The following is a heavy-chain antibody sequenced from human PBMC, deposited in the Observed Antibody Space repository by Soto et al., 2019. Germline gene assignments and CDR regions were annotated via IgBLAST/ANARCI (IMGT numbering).Heavy chain of an antibody. J-gene: IGHJ4*02. CDR3: ARGIFGSGMANDY. V-gene: IGHV3-74*01. CDR2: INGDGSGT. CDR1: GFTFSGSW. D-gene: IGHD3-10*01. Sequence: EVQLVESGGGLVQPGGSLRLSCAASGFTFSGSWMHWVRQAPGKGLVWVSRINGDGSGTSYADFVKGRFTISRDDAKNTLFLQMNGRRAEDTAVYYCARGIFGSGMANDYWGQGTRVTVSS.